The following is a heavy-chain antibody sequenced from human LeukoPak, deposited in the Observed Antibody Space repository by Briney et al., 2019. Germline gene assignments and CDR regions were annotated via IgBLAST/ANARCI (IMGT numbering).Heavy chain of an antibody. Sequence: GGSLRLSCAASGFNFSIYSMNWVRQAPGKGLEWVSYITRSSTTIYYADSVKGRFTISRDNAKNSLYLQMNSLRAEDTAVYYCARPHLAYCGGDCYSGHAFDIWGQGTMVTVSS. D-gene: IGHD2-21*02. J-gene: IGHJ3*02. V-gene: IGHV3-48*01. CDR3: ARPHLAYCGGDCYSGHAFDI. CDR1: GFNFSIYS. CDR2: ITRSSTTI.